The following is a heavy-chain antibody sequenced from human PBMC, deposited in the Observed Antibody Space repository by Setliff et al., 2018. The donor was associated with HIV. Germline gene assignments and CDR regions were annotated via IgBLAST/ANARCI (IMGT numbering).Heavy chain of an antibody. D-gene: IGHD3-9*01. CDR1: GGSTSSGNYY. CDR2: IYVSGST. CDR3: ARSRRYFDWSLDY. V-gene: IGHV4-61*02. Sequence: ASETLSLTCTVSGGSTSSGNYYWSWIRQPAGKGLEWIGRIYVSGSTNYNPSLKSRVTMTVDTSKKQFSLKLSSVTAADAAVFYCARSRRYFDWSLDYWGQGTLVTVSS. J-gene: IGHJ4*02.